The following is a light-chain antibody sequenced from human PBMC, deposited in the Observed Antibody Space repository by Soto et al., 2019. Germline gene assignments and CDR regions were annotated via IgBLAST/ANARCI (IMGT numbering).Light chain of an antibody. CDR3: CSYAGSYTFV. J-gene: IGLJ1*01. Sequence: QSVLTQPRSVSGSPGQSVTISCTGTSSDVGVYNYVSWYQQYPGKASKIMIYDVSKRPSGVPDRFSGSKSDNTASLTISGLQADDEADYYCCSYAGSYTFVFGIGTKVTAL. CDR2: DVS. CDR1: SSDVGVYNY. V-gene: IGLV2-11*01.